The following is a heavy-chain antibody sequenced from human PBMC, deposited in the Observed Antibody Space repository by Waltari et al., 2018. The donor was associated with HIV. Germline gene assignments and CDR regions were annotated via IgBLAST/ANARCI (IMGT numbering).Heavy chain of an antibody. V-gene: IGHV5-51*01. D-gene: IGHD4-17*01. CDR1: GNNFAGYW. CDR3: ARRKGDYRTAFDI. CDR2: IYPGDSDA. J-gene: IGHJ3*02. Sequence: EEKLVQSGAEVKEPGESLKISCKSLGNNFAGYWVGWVRQMPGKGLEWVCVIYPGDSDAVYSPSFQGRVIMSTDSSISTVYLQWSSLRASDTAMYYCARRKGDYRTAFDIWGQGTMVTASS.